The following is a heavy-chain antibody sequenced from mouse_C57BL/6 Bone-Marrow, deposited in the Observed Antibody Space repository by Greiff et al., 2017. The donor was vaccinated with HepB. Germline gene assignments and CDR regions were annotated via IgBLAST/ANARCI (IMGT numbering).Heavy chain of an antibody. J-gene: IGHJ1*03. CDR3: ARRGDGNYDWYFDV. CDR2: IYPGDGDT. D-gene: IGHD2-1*01. Sequence: QVQLQQSGAELVKPGASVKISCKASGYAFSSYWMNWVKQRPGKGLEWIGQIYPGDGDTNYNGKFKGKATLTADKSSSTAYMQLSSLTSEDSAVYFCARRGDGNYDWYFDVWGTGTTVTVSS. CDR1: GYAFSSYW. V-gene: IGHV1-80*01.